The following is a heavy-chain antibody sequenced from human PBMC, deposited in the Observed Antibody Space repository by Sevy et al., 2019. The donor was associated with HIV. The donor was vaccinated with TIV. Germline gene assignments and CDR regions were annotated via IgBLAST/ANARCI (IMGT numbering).Heavy chain of an antibody. Sequence: GGSLRLSCAASGFRFSSFAMIWVRQAPGKGLEWVAEICGGDGSTYYADSVKGRFTISRDNSKNTVYLQMSSLRAEDTALYYCAKGCYGDYFGADTLDIWGQGTMVTVSS. V-gene: IGHV3-23*01. J-gene: IGHJ3*02. D-gene: IGHD2-21*01. CDR1: GFRFSSFA. CDR2: ICGGDGST. CDR3: AKGCYGDYFGADTLDI.